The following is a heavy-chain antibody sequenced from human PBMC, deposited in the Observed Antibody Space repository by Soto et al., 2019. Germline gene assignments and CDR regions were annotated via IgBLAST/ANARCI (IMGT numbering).Heavy chain of an antibody. D-gene: IGHD5-12*01. CDR2: INPNRGGT. Sequence: QVQLVQSGAEVKKPGASVKVSGKASGNTFTGYYMHWVRQAPGQGLEWPGWINPNRGGTNYAQNFQGRVTMTRDIITRDTPISTAYMELSRLRSDDTAVYYCARSYSGYDYLDYWGQGTLVTVSS. V-gene: IGHV1-2*02. CDR3: ARSYSGYDYLDY. CDR1: GNTFTGYY. J-gene: IGHJ4*02.